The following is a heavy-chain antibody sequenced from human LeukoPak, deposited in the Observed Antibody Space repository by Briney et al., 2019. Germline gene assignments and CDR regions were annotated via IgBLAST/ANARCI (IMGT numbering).Heavy chain of an antibody. CDR3: TRYYYDSSGEMGC. J-gene: IGHJ4*02. V-gene: IGHV3-49*03. CDR1: GFTFGDYA. D-gene: IGHD3-22*01. Sequence: RGSLRLSCTASGFTFGDYAMSWFRQAPGKGLEWVGFIRSKAYGGTTEYAASVKGRFTISRDDSKSIAYLQMNSLRTEDTAVYYCTRYYYDSSGEMGCWGQGTLVTVSS. CDR2: IRSKAYGGTT.